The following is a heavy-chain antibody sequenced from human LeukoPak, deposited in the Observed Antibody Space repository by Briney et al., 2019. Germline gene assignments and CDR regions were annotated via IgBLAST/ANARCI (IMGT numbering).Heavy chain of an antibody. J-gene: IGHJ4*02. CDR3: TVRYYDSSGYRLLDY. CDR1: GXTFSNAW. D-gene: IGHD3-22*01. Sequence: PGGSLRLSCAASGXTFSNAWMSWVRQAPGKGLEWVGRIKSKTDGGTTDYAAPVKGRFTISRDDSKNTLYLQMNSLKTEDTAVYYCTVRYYDSSGYRLLDYWGQGTLVTVSS. CDR2: IKSKTDGGTT. V-gene: IGHV3-15*01.